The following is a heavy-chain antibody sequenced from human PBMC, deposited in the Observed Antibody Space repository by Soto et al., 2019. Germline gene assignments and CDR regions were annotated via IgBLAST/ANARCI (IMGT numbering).Heavy chain of an antibody. J-gene: IGHJ4*02. V-gene: IGHV3-23*01. D-gene: IGHD3-10*01. Sequence: GGSLRLSCAASGFTFSSYAMSWVRQAPGKGLEWVSAISGSGGSTYYADSVKGRFTISRDNSKNTLYLQMNSLRAEDTAVYYCAKLFGGYYGSGSYGGFDYWGQGTLVTVSS. CDR2: ISGSGGST. CDR1: GFTFSSYA. CDR3: AKLFGGYYGSGSYGGFDY.